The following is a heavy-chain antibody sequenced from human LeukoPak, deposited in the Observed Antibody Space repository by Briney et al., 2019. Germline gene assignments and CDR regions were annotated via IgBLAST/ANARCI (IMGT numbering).Heavy chain of an antibody. D-gene: IGHD5-12*01. J-gene: IGHJ4*02. Sequence: ASVKVSCKASGYTFTSYAMHWVRQAPGQRLEWMGWINAGNGNTKYSQKFQGRVTITRDTSASTAYMELSSLRPEDTAVYYCARDYSGYDYYFDYWGQGTLVTVSS. V-gene: IGHV1-3*01. CDR3: ARDYSGYDYYFDY. CDR2: INAGNGNT. CDR1: GYTFTSYA.